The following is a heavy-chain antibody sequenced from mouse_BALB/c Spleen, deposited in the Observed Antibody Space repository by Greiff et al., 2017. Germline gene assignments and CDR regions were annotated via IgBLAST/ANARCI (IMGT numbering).Heavy chain of an antibody. CDR2: DSSTI. D-gene: IGHD1-2*01. J-gene: IGHJ3*01. Sequence: DSSTINYTPSLKDKFIISRDNAKNTLYLQMSKVRSEDTALYYCAGLRLRRAWFAYWGQGTLVTVSA. CDR3: AGLRLRRAWFAY. V-gene: IGHV4-1*02.